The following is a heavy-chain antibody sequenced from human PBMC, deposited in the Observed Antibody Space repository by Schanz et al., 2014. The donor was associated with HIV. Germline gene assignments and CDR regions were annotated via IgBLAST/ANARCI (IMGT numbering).Heavy chain of an antibody. CDR1: GGTLSNYA. V-gene: IGHV1-69*01. Sequence: QVQLVQSGAEVKKTGSPVKVSCKAFGGTLSNYAISWVRQAPGQGLEWLGLIMPKFGTENYAQKYQGRVTLTADATTAYMDLSSLNFEDTAVYYCVRVANYDGDDYYQRSHFDLWGQGTLVTVSS. D-gene: IGHD3-22*01. CDR2: IMPKFGTE. CDR3: VRVANYDGDDYYQRSHFDL. J-gene: IGHJ4*02.